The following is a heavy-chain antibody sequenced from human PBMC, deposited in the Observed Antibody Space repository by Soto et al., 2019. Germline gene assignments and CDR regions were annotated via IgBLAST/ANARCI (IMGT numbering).Heavy chain of an antibody. J-gene: IGHJ6*02. V-gene: IGHV3-23*01. CDR2: ISGSGGST. Sequence: GGSLRLSCAASGFTFSSYAMSWVRQAPGKGLEWVSAISGSGGSTYYADSVKGRFTISRDNSKNTLYLQMNSLRAEDTAVYYCAKGFGSGAPDYYYYGMDVWGQGTTVTVSS. D-gene: IGHD3-10*01. CDR3: AKGFGSGAPDYYYYGMDV. CDR1: GFTFSSYA.